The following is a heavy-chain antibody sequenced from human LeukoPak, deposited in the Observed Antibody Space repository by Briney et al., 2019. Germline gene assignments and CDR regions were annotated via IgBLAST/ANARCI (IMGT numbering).Heavy chain of an antibody. CDR2: IYYAGST. Sequence: PSETLSLTCSVSGGSISNSSYFWGWVRQPPGKGLEWIGSIYYAGSTYYNLSLKSRVTISKDTSKNQFALRLSSVTAADTAVYYCARQIGSSGPDCWGQGTLVTVSS. D-gene: IGHD6-19*01. V-gene: IGHV4-39*01. CDR1: GGSISNSSYF. CDR3: ARQIGSSGPDC. J-gene: IGHJ4*02.